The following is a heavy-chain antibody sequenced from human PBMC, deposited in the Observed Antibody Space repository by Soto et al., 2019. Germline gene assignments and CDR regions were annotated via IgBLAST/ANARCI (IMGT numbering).Heavy chain of an antibody. V-gene: IGHV4-39*01. CDR2: IYYSGST. D-gene: IGHD3-22*01. J-gene: IGHJ4*02. CDR1: GGSISSSSYY. Sequence: PSETLSLTCTVSGGSISSSSYYWGWIRQPPGKGLEWIGSIYYSGSTYYNPSLKSRATISVDTSKNQFSLKLSSVTAADTAVYYCARHYYDSSGYNDYWGQGTLVTVSS. CDR3: ARHYYDSSGYNDY.